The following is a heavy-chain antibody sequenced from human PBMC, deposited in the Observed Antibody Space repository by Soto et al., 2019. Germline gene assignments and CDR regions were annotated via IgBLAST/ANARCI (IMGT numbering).Heavy chain of an antibody. CDR1: GGTFSSYT. J-gene: IGHJ3*02. CDR2: IIPIRGIP. D-gene: IGHD1-20*01. CDR3: ARGKTLGMAFDI. Sequence: QVQLVQSGAEVKKPGSSVKVSCKASGGTFSSYTLSWVRQAPGQGLEWMARIIPIRGIPNYAQKFQGRVTITADKSTSTAYMELSSLRSEDTAVYYCARGKTLGMAFDIWGQGTMVTVSS. V-gene: IGHV1-69*02.